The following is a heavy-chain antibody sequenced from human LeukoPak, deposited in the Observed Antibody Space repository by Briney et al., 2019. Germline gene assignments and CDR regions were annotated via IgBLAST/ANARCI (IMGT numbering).Heavy chain of an antibody. D-gene: IGHD1-1*01. Sequence: SETLSLTCTVSGGSISSSSYYWGWIRQPPGKGLEWIGSIYYSGSTYYNPSLKSRVTISVDTSKNQFSLKLSSVTAADTAVYYCARVALEVDYWGQGTLVTVSS. CDR3: ARVALEVDY. CDR1: GGSISSSSYY. CDR2: IYYSGST. J-gene: IGHJ4*02. V-gene: IGHV4-39*07.